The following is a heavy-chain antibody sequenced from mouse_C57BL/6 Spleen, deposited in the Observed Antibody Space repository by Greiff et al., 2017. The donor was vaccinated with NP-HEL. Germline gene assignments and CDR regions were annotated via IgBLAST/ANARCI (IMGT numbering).Heavy chain of an antibody. J-gene: IGHJ2*01. Sequence: QVQLQQPGAELVKPGASVKMSCKASGYTFTSYWITWVKQRPGQGLEWIGDIYPGSGSTNYNEKFKSKATLTVDTSSSTAYMQLSSLTSEDSAVYYCARWGTTVVATSYFDYWGQGTTLTVSS. D-gene: IGHD1-1*01. CDR2: IYPGSGST. CDR1: GYTFTSYW. CDR3: ARWGTTVVATSYFDY. V-gene: IGHV1-55*01.